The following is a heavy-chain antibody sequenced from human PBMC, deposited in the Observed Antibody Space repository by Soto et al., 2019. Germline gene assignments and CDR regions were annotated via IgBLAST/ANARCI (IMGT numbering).Heavy chain of an antibody. CDR3: SRKRGPTRSARTFGC. CDR2: IYCSGSA. J-gene: IGHJ4*03. V-gene: IGHV4-39*01. Sequence: LVIMRVTWTVAGGSISSISYHWGWNRKPPGKALAWAGPIYCSGSASSCSSLESRRMISVDTSKKRFSQHLNSVTPEDTAVFYCSRKRGPTRSARTFGCWEQGPLV. CDR1: GGSISSISYH. D-gene: IGHD6-6*01.